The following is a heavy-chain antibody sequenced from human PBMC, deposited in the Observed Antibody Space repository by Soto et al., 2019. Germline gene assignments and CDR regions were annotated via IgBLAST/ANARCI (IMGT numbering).Heavy chain of an antibody. CDR1: GFTFSGSD. V-gene: IGHV3-73*01. CDR3: AKDVYAMVSNWFDP. Sequence: GGSLRLSCAPSGFTFSGSDIHWVRQASGKGLEWVGRIRSKAYSYATVYAASVKGRFTISRDNSKNTLYLQMNSLRAEDTAVYYCAKDVYAMVSNWFDPWGQGTLVTVSS. J-gene: IGHJ5*02. CDR2: IRSKAYSYAT. D-gene: IGHD2-8*01.